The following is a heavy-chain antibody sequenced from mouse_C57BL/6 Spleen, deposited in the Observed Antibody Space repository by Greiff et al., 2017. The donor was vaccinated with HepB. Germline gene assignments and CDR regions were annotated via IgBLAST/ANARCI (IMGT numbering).Heavy chain of an antibody. CDR3: ARGDYYGSSLYYYAMDY. CDR1: GYTFTSYW. D-gene: IGHD1-1*01. Sequence: QVQLKQPGAELVKPGASVKLSCKASGYTFTSYWMHWVKQRPGQGLEWIGMIHPNSGSTNYNEKFKSKATLTVDKSSSTAYMQLSSLTSEDSAVYYCARGDYYGSSLYYYAMDYWGQGTSVTVSS. J-gene: IGHJ4*01. CDR2: IHPNSGST. V-gene: IGHV1-64*01.